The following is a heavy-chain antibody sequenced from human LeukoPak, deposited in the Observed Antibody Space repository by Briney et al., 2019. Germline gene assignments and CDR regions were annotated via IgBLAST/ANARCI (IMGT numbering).Heavy chain of an antibody. D-gene: IGHD2-21*01. Sequence: SVKVSCKASGGTFSSYAICWVRQAPGQGLEWMGRIIPILGIANYAQKFQGRVTITADKSTSTAYMELSSLRSEDTAVYYCARDPGGDPYDYWGQGTLVTVSS. CDR3: ARDPGGDPYDY. CDR2: IIPILGIA. V-gene: IGHV1-69*04. J-gene: IGHJ4*02. CDR1: GGTFSSYA.